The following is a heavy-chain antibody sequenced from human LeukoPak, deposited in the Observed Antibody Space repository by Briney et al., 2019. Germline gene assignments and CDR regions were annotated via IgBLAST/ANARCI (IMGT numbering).Heavy chain of an antibody. D-gene: IGHD6-19*01. V-gene: IGHV3-30*18. CDR3: AKTPVAVAGPDYYGMDV. CDR1: GFTFSSYG. J-gene: IGHJ6*02. Sequence: GGSLRLSCAASGFTFSSYGMHWVRQAPGKGLEWVAVISYDGSNKYYADSVKGRFTISGDNSKNTLYLQMNSLRAEDTAVYYCAKTPVAVAGPDYYGMDVWGQGTTVTVSS. CDR2: ISYDGSNK.